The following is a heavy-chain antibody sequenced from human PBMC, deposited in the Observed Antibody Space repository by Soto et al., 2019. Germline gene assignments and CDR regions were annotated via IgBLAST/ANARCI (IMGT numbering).Heavy chain of an antibody. Sequence: SETLSLTCTVSGGSISSSSYYWGWIRQPPGKGLEWIGSIYYSGSTYYNPSLKSRVTISVGTSKNQFSLKLSSVTAADTAVYYCARQGGSGTTVTIWYYYYYYMDVWGKGTTVTVSS. V-gene: IGHV4-39*01. CDR3: ARQGGSGTTVTIWYYYYYYMDV. CDR2: IYYSGST. J-gene: IGHJ6*03. CDR1: GGSISSSSYY. D-gene: IGHD4-17*01.